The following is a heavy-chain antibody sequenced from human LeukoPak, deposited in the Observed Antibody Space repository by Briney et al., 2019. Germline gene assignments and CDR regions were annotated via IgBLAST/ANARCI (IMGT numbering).Heavy chain of an antibody. Sequence: SETLSLTCNISAGSIRNYYWTWFRQPPGKGLEWIGYVYYSGSTNYNPSLKSRVTISMDTSKNQFSLKLSSVTAADTAIYYCARETLEGKFDPWGQGIPVTVSS. CDR3: ARETLEGKFDP. V-gene: IGHV4-59*01. CDR2: VYYSGST. CDR1: AGSIRNYY. D-gene: IGHD1-1*01. J-gene: IGHJ5*02.